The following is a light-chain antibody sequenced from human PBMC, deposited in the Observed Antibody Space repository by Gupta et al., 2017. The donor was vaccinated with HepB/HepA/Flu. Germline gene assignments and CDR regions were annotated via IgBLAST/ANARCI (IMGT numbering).Light chain of an antibody. CDR2: GAS. CDR1: QSVSSSY. J-gene: IGKJ4*01. Sequence: EIVLTQSPGTLSLSPGERATLSCRASQSVSSSYLAWYQQKPGQAPRLLIYGASSRATGLPDRFSGSGSGTDFTLTISRLEPEDSAVYYCTQYGSSPPLTFGGGTKVEIK. V-gene: IGKV3-20*01. CDR3: TQYGSSPPLT.